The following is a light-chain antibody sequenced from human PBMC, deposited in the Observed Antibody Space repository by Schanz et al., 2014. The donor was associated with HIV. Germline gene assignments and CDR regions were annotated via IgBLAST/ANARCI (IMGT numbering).Light chain of an antibody. J-gene: IGLJ2*01. CDR3: SSYGASSTHVL. CDR1: TSDVGGYNY. Sequence: QSALTQPASVSGSPGQSITISCTGTTSDVGGYNYVSWYQQHPDKALKLMIYDVSNRPSGVSNRFSGSKSGNTASLTISGLQAEDEADYYCSSYGASSTHVLFGGGTKLTVL. CDR2: DVS. V-gene: IGLV2-14*01.